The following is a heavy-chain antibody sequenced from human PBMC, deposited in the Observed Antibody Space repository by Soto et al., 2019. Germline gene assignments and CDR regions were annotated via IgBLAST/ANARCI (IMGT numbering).Heavy chain of an antibody. CDR3: ARAQSFEFHKWFEP. J-gene: IGHJ5*02. D-gene: IGHD3-10*01. Sequence: ASGTVSCKASRYTFTSYYMHWVRQAPGQGLEWMGIITPSLKSRVTISVDTSTNRFSLRLRSVSAADTAVYYCARAQSFEFHKWFEPWGQGTLVTVSS. CDR2: ITP. CDR1: RYTFTSYY. V-gene: IGHV1-46*01.